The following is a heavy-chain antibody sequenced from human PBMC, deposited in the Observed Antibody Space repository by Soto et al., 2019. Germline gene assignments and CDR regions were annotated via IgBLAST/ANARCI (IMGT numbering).Heavy chain of an antibody. J-gene: IGHJ5*02. CDR3: AGVAHSYARDIVVVPAATGGWFDP. D-gene: IGHD2-2*01. CDR1: GGTFSSYA. V-gene: IGHV1-69*06. Sequence: QVQLVQSGAEVKKPGSSVKVSCKASGGTFSSYAISWVRQAPGQGLEWMGGIIPIFGTANYAQKFQGRVTITADKSTRSAYMELSSLRSEDTAGYYCAGVAHSYARDIVVVPAATGGWFDPWGQGTLVTVSS. CDR2: IIPIFGTA.